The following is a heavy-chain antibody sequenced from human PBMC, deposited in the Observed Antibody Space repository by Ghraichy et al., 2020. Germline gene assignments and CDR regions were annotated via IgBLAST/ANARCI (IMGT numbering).Heavy chain of an antibody. J-gene: IGHJ6*02. CDR3: ARATTRDGMYV. CDR2: IDHSGST. Sequence: SETLSLTCAVYGGSFSGYHWTWIRQPPGKGLECIGEIDHSGSTNHNPSLRSRVTMSIDTSRNQFSLKLSYVTAADTAVYYCARATTRDGMYVWGQGTTVTV. V-gene: IGHV4-34*01. CDR1: GGSFSGYH. D-gene: IGHD1-1*01.